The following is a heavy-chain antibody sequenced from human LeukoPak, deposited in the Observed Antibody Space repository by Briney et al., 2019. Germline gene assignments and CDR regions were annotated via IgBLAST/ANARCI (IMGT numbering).Heavy chain of an antibody. CDR3: ARLKGYSSGWYPSYYFDY. V-gene: IGHV4-59*08. Sequence: PSETLSLTCTVSGGPISSSYWSWIRQPPGKGLEGIGFIYYSGNTNYNPSLKSRVIISVDTSKNQFSLKLSSVTAADTAVYYCARLKGYSSGWYPSYYFDYWGQGTLVTVSS. D-gene: IGHD6-19*01. CDR1: GGPISSSY. CDR2: IYYSGNT. J-gene: IGHJ4*02.